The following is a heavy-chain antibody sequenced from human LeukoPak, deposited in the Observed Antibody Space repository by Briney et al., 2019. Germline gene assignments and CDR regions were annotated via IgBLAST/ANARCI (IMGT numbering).Heavy chain of an antibody. J-gene: IGHJ3*02. D-gene: IGHD5-24*01. CDR2: AYFSGHK. Sequence: SETLSLTCTVSGGSVSSNAYYWGWIRQTPGKGLEWIGNAYFSGHKYYNPSLKSQVTIFVDTSKNEFSLKLSSVTAADTAVYYCARLGGYNLSRNAFDIWGRGTLVTVSS. CDR3: ARLGGYNLSRNAFDI. V-gene: IGHV4-39*01. CDR1: GGSVSSNAYY.